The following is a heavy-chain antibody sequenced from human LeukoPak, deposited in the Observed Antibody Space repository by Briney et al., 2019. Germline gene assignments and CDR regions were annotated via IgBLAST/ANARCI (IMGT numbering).Heavy chain of an antibody. CDR2: INAGNGNT. CDR1: GYTFTSYA. V-gene: IGHV1-3*01. J-gene: IGHJ1*01. CDR3: ARAPSYVWGSYRAEYFQH. D-gene: IGHD3-16*02. Sequence: ASVKVSCKASGYTFTSYAMHWVRQAPGQRLEWMGWINAGNGNTKYSQKFQGRVTITRDTSASTAYMELSSLRSEDTAVYYCARAPSYVWGSYRAEYFQHWGQGTLVTVSS.